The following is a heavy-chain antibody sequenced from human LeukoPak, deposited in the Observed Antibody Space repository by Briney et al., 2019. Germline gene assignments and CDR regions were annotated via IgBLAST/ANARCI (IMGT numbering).Heavy chain of an antibody. CDR2: IKSKGTT. CDR1: GFTFTNAW. D-gene: IGHD2-2*01. Sequence: PGGSLRLSCVASGFTFTNAWMHWVSQAPGKGLEWVGRIKSKGTTDYAAPVKGRFTISRDDSKNTLSLHMNSLKTEDTAVYYCTTGVCSSTSCYVAYWGQGTLVTVSS. CDR3: TTGVCSSTSCYVAY. J-gene: IGHJ4*02. V-gene: IGHV3-15*01.